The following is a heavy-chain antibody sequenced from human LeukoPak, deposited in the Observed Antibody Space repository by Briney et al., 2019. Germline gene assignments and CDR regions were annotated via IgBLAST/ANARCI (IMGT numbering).Heavy chain of an antibody. D-gene: IGHD2-15*01. CDR1: GGTFSSYA. CDR2: IIPIFGTA. V-gene: IGHV1-69*01. CDR3: ARAVVAATRTSQLDY. J-gene: IGHJ4*02. Sequence: AASVKVSCKASGGTFSSYAISWVRQAPGQGLEWMGGIIPIFGTANYAQKFQGRVTITADESTCTAYMELSSLRSEDTAVYYCARAVVAATRTSQLDYWGQGTLVTVSS.